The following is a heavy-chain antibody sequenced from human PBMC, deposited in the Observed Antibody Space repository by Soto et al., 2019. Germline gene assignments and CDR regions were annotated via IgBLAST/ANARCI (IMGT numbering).Heavy chain of an antibody. V-gene: IGHV3-33*08. CDR1: GFTFGGYG. CDR3: ARDFGY. D-gene: IGHD3-10*01. J-gene: IGHJ4*02. CDR2: ISYDGRNT. Sequence: GGSLRLSWGAVGFTFGGYGMHWVRQTPGKGLEWAAAISYDGRNTYYADSVQGRFAISRDNSKNTMYLQMNSLRVEDTAVYYCARDFGYWGQGTLVTVSS.